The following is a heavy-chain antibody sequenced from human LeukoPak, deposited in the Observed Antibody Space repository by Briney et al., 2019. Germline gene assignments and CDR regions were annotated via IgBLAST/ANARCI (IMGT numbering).Heavy chain of an antibody. V-gene: IGHV3-21*01. D-gene: IGHD3-16*02. CDR2: ISSSSTYI. Sequence: GGSLRLSCAASGFTFRSYSMNWVRQAPGKGLEWVSSISSSSTYIYYADSVKGRFTISRDNAKNSLYLQMNSLRAEDTAVYYCAGYDYVWGTYRHKDYWGQGTLVTVSS. CDR1: GFTFRSYS. CDR3: AGYDYVWGTYRHKDY. J-gene: IGHJ4*02.